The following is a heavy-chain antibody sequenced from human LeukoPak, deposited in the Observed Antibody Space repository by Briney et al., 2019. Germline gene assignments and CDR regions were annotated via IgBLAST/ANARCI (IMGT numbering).Heavy chain of an antibody. CDR1: GYTFTGYY. D-gene: IGHD4-17*01. CDR3: ARAANPMTTAFGY. CDR2: INPNSGGT. J-gene: IGHJ4*02. V-gene: IGHV1-2*02. Sequence: ASVKVSCKASGYTFTGYYMHWVRQAPGQGFEWMGWINPNSGGTNYAQKFQGRVTMTRDTSISTAYMELSRLRSDDTAVYYCARAANPMTTAFGYWGQGTLVTVSS.